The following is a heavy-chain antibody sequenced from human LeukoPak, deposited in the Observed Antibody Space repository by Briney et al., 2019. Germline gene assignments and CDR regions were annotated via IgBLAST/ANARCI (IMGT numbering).Heavy chain of an antibody. V-gene: IGHV4-34*01. CDR1: GGSFSGYY. D-gene: IGHD3-3*01. CDR3: ARAFLGLRTSRGPFDY. CDR2: NNHSGST. Sequence: PSETLSLTCAVYGGSFSGYYWSWIRQPPGKGLEWIGENNHSGSTNYNPSLKSRVTISVDTSKNQFSLKLSSVTAADTAVYYCARAFLGLRTSRGPFDYWGQGTLVTVSS. J-gene: IGHJ4*02.